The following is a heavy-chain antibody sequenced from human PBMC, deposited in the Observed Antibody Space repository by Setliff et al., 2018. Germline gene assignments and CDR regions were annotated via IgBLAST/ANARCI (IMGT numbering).Heavy chain of an antibody. CDR3: AKDPWTTMTDEVNWFDP. CDR1: GFTFSNYA. CDR2: ISGSGATK. Sequence: PGGSLRLSCAASGFTFSNYAMNWVRQAPGKGLEWVSAISGSGATKYYADSVKGRFTISRDNSKNTLYLQMNGLRAEDTAVYYCAKDPWTTMTDEVNWFDPWGQGTLVTVSS. V-gene: IGHV3-23*01. D-gene: IGHD4-17*01. J-gene: IGHJ5*02.